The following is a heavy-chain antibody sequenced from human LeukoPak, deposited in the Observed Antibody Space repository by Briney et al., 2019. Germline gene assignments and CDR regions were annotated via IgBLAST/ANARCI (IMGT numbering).Heavy chain of an antibody. V-gene: IGHV3-53*01. J-gene: IGHJ4*02. D-gene: IGHD5-12*01. CDR1: GFTVSSNY. Sequence: GGSLRLSCAASGFTVSSNYMSWVRQAPGKGLEWVSVIYSGGSTYYADSVKGRFTISRDNSKNTLYLQMNSLRAEDTAVYYCARYSGYEGSYYFDYWGQGTLVTVSS. CDR3: ARYSGYEGSYYFDY. CDR2: IYSGGST.